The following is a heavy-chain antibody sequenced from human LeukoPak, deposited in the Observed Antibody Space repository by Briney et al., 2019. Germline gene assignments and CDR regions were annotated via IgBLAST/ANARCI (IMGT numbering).Heavy chain of an antibody. CDR2: ISSSSSHI. CDR3: ARDLPRSKDGIAAAFVYYYYGMDV. J-gene: IGHJ6*02. D-gene: IGHD6-13*01. V-gene: IGHV3-21*01. CDR1: GFTFSSYS. Sequence: GGSLRLSCAASGFTFSSYSMNWVRQAPGKGLEWVSSISSSSSHIYYADSVKGRFTISRDNAKNSLYLQMNSLRAEDTAVYYCARDLPRSKDGIAAAFVYYYYGMDVWGQGTTVTVSS.